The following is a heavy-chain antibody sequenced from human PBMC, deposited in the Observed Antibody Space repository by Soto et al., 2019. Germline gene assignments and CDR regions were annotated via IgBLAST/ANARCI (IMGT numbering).Heavy chain of an antibody. CDR1: GGSISSGGYY. V-gene: IGHV4-61*08. CDR3: AREKYYYDSSGYYWNWFDP. J-gene: IGHJ5*02. D-gene: IGHD3-22*01. CDR2: IYYSGST. Sequence: SETLSLTCTVSGGSISSGGYYWSWIRQHPGKGLEWIGYIYYSGSTNYNPSLKSRVTISVDTSKNQFSLKLSSVTAADTAVYYCAREKYYYDSSGYYWNWFDPWGQGTLVTVSS.